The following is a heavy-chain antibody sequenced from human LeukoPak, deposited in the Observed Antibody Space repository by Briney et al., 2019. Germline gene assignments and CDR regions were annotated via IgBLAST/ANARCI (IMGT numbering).Heavy chain of an antibody. J-gene: IGHJ4*02. Sequence: GGSLRLSCAASGFTFSDYWMNWVRQAPGKGLEWVANIKQDGSVKHYVASVKGRFTISRDNAKNSLSLQMTSLRAEDTAVYYCTRGGNVAVTYWGQGTLVAVSS. CDR3: TRGGNVAVTY. CDR2: IKQDGSVK. V-gene: IGHV3-7*01. CDR1: GFTFSDYW. D-gene: IGHD4-17*01.